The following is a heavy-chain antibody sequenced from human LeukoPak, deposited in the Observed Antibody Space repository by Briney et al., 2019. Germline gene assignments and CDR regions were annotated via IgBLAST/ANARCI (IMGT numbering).Heavy chain of an antibody. CDR2: INPKSGGT. CDR1: GYTFTGNY. V-gene: IGHV1-2*02. D-gene: IGHD6-13*01. Sequence: ASVTVSCKASGYTFTGNYMHWVRQVPGQGLEWMGWINPKSGGTHYAQKFQGRVTMTRDTSISTAYMELSSLRSDDTAVYYCARGEFSSSWYPTWGQGTLVTVSS. CDR3: ARGEFSSSWYPT. J-gene: IGHJ4*02.